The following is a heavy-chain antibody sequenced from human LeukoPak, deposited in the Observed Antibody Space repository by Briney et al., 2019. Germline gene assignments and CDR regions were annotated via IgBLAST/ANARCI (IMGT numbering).Heavy chain of an antibody. CDR2: ISYDGSNK. CDR1: GFTFSSYA. V-gene: IGHV3-30-3*01. Sequence: GGSLRLSCAASGFTFSSYAMHWVRQAPGKGLEWVAVISYDGSNKYYADSVKGRFTISRDNSKNTLYLQMNSLRAEDTAVYYCARDRLGYNPSYFDYWGQGTLVTVSS. D-gene: IGHD5-24*01. CDR3: ARDRLGYNPSYFDY. J-gene: IGHJ4*02.